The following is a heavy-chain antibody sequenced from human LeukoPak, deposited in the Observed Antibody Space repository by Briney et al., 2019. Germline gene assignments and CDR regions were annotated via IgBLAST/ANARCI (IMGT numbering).Heavy chain of an antibody. CDR3: AKRGLAAALFR. D-gene: IGHD6-13*01. V-gene: IGHV3-30*18. Sequence: GGSLRLSCAASGFTFSSYGMHWVRQAPGKGLEWVAVISYDGSNKFYADFVKGRFTISRDNSKNTLYLQMNRLRAEDTAVYYCAKRGLAAALFRWGQGTLVTVSS. J-gene: IGHJ4*02. CDR2: ISYDGSNK. CDR1: GFTFSSYG.